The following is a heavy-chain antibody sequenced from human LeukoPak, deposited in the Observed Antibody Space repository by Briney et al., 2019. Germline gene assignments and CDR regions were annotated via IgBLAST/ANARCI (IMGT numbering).Heavy chain of an antibody. CDR3: ARGRNQLLLYYYGMDV. J-gene: IGHJ6*02. Sequence: PGRSLRLSCAASGFTFSSYAMHWVRQAPGKGLEWVAVISYDGSNKYYADSVNGRFTISRDNSKNTLYLQMNSLRAEDTAVYYCARGRNQLLLYYYGMDVWGQGTTVTVSS. D-gene: IGHD2-2*01. CDR1: GFTFSSYA. CDR2: ISYDGSNK. V-gene: IGHV3-30-3*01.